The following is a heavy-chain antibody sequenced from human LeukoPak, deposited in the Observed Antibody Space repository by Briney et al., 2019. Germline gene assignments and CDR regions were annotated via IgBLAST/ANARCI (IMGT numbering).Heavy chain of an antibody. D-gene: IGHD6-13*01. Sequence: GGSLRLSCAASGFTFSSYAMSWVRQAPGKGLEWVSAISGSGGSTYYADSVKGRFTISRDNSKNTLYLQMNSLRAEDTAVYYCAKDSRSSWYRGYYFDYWGQGTLVTVSS. CDR3: AKDSRSSWYRGYYFDY. J-gene: IGHJ4*02. CDR1: GFTFSSYA. CDR2: ISGSGGST. V-gene: IGHV3-23*01.